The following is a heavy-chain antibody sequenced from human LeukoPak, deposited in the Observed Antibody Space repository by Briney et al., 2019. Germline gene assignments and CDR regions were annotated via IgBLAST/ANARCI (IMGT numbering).Heavy chain of an antibody. Sequence: AETLSLTCAVYGGSFSGYYWSWIRQPPGKGLEWIGEINHSGSTNYNPSLKSRVTIAVDTSKNPFSLKLSSVPAADTAVYYCARGLRDSSDYMWGSYRPSYPAPLHFDYWGQGTLVTVSS. CDR2: INHSGST. J-gene: IGHJ4*02. CDR1: GGSFSGYY. V-gene: IGHV4-34*01. D-gene: IGHD3-16*02. CDR3: ARGLRDSSDYMWGSYRPSYPAPLHFDY.